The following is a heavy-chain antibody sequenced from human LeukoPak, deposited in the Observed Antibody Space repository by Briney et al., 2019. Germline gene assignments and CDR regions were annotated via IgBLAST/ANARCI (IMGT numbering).Heavy chain of an antibody. CDR2: ISGSCGIT. J-gene: IGHJ4*02. Sequence: GGSLRLSCAASGFTFSSYAMCWVRQAPGKGLEWVSAISGSCGITYYADSVKCRFTISTDNSKDTLYLQMHSMRAEDTAVYYCAKAAMEYYGSGSYSRFPYWGQGTLVTVSS. V-gene: IGHV3-23*01. CDR3: AKAAMEYYGSGSYSRFPY. CDR1: GFTFSSYA. D-gene: IGHD3-10*01.